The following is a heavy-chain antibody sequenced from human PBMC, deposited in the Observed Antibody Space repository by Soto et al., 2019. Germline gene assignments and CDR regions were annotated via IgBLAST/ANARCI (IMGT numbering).Heavy chain of an antibody. D-gene: IGHD3-9*01. CDR1: GFTFSSYA. V-gene: IGHV3-64D*06. CDR3: VKGDYDILTGYYDY. CDR2: ISSNGGST. Sequence: GGSPRLSCSASGFTFSSYAMHWVRQAPGKGLEYVSAISSNGGSTYYADSVKGRFTISRDNSKNTLYLQMSSLRAEDTAVYYCVKGDYDILTGYYDYWGQGTLVTVSS. J-gene: IGHJ4*02.